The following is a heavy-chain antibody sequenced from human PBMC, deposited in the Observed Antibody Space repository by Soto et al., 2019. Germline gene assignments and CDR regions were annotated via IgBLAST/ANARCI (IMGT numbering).Heavy chain of an antibody. CDR1: GYTFTSFS. CDR2: INAGNGAT. J-gene: IGHJ4*02. V-gene: IGHV1-3*01. CDR3: ARFCSSSLCYAAFDY. D-gene: IGHD2-2*01. Sequence: ASVQVSSNTSGYTFTSFSINWVRQAPGQRLEWVGWINAGNGATTYSQKFQGRVTITRDTSANTASMELHSLRPEDTAVFYCARFCSSSLCYAAFDYWGQGTLVTVSS.